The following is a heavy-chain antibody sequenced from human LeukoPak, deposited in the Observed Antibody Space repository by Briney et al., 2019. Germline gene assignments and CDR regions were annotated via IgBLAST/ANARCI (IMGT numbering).Heavy chain of an antibody. CDR1: GFTFSDHY. J-gene: IGHJ4*02. Sequence: GGSLRLSCAASGFTFSDHYIDWVRQAPGKGLEWVGRSRNKANSYTTSYAASVKVRFTISRDDSKNSLYLQMNSLKTEDTAVYYCTRIAAVGTHFDYWGQGTLVTVSS. V-gene: IGHV3-72*01. D-gene: IGHD6-13*01. CDR2: SRNKANSYTT. CDR3: TRIAAVGTHFDY.